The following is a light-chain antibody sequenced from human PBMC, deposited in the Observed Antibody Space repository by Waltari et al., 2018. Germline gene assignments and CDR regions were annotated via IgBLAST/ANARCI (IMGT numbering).Light chain of an antibody. CDR3: LQYHSTQWT. Sequence: DIVMTQSPDSLAVSLGERVTINCKSSQSIFGSSNNKDLLAWYRQKPGQPPELLLYWASTRYSGVPERFSGGGSGTDFTLTISSLQAEDVAVYYCLQYHSTQWTFGQGTKVEMK. J-gene: IGKJ1*01. CDR1: QSIFGSSNNKDL. V-gene: IGKV4-1*01. CDR2: WAS.